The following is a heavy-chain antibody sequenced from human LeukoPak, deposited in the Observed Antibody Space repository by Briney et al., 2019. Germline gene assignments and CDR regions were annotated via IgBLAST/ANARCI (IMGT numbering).Heavy chain of an antibody. D-gene: IGHD2-2*01. CDR3: ARDSGRYEGIDY. CDR2: IYYSGST. Sequence: SETLSLTCTVSGGSISSYYWSWIRQPPGKGLEWIGYIYYSGSTNYNPSLKSRVTISVDTSKNQFSLKLSSVTAADTAVYYCARDSGRYEGIDYWGQGTLVTVSS. J-gene: IGHJ4*02. V-gene: IGHV4-59*01. CDR1: GGSISSYY.